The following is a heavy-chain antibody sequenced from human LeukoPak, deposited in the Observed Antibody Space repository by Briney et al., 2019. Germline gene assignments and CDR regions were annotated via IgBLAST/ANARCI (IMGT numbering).Heavy chain of an antibody. V-gene: IGHV3-23*01. CDR3: AKTYYDFWSGYSDAFDI. D-gene: IGHD3-3*01. J-gene: IGHJ3*02. Sequence: GGSLRLSCAASGFTLSNYAMSWVRQAPGKGLEWVSAISGSGGSTSYADSAKGRFTISRDNSKNTLHLLMSSLRTEDTAVYYCAKTYYDFWSGYSDAFDIWGQGTMVTVSS. CDR2: ISGSGGST. CDR1: GFTLSNYA.